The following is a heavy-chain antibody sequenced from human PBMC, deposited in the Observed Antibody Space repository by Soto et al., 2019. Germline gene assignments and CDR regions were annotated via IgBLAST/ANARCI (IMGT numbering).Heavy chain of an antibody. V-gene: IGHV1-69*06. CDR3: ARSIAARGWFDP. CDR2: IVAIFGTA. J-gene: IGHJ5*02. CDR1: GGTFSSYA. Sequence: QVQLVQSGAEVKKPGSSVNVSCKASGGTFSSYAISWVRQAPGQGLEWMGGIVAIFGTANYAQKFQGRVTITADKSTSTAYMELSSLRSEDTAVYYCARSIAARGWFDPWGQGTLVTVSS. D-gene: IGHD6-25*01.